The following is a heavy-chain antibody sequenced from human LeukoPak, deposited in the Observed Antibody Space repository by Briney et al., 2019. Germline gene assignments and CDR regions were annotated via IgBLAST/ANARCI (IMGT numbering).Heavy chain of an antibody. J-gene: IGHJ4*02. CDR3: ATYSSEYYFDY. V-gene: IGHV1-18*01. CDR1: GYTFTSYG. Sequence: ASVKVSCKASGYTFTSYGISWVRQAPGQGLEWMGWISAYNGNTNYAQKLQGRVTMTTDTSTSTAYMELRSLRSEDTAVYYCATYSSEYYFDYWGQGTLVTVSS. D-gene: IGHD6-19*01. CDR2: ISAYNGNT.